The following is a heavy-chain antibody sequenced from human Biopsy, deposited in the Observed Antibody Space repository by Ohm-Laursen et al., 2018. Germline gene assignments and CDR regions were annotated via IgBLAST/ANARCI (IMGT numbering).Heavy chain of an antibody. J-gene: IGHJ3*02. V-gene: IGHV4-59*01. Sequence: PSQTLSLTCTVSGDSISSYYWSWIRQPPGKGLEWIGYIYYSGSTNYNPSLKSRVTISVDTSRNQFSLKLSSVTAADTAVYYCAGRPWPNAFDIWGQGTMVTVSS. CDR3: AGRPWPNAFDI. CDR2: IYYSGST. D-gene: IGHD5-12*01. CDR1: GDSISSYY.